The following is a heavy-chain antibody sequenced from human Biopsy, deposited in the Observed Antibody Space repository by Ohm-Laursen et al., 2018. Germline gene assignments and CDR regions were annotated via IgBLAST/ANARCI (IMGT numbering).Heavy chain of an antibody. CDR3: VRGGSGSFPFDY. J-gene: IGHJ4*02. D-gene: IGHD3-10*01. Sequence: GTLSLTCTVSGGSITSYYRSWIRRPPGKRLEWIGYIYYSGSTNYNPSLKSRVTMSVDTSKNQFSLRLTSVTAADTAVYYCVRGGSGSFPFDYWGPGTLVTVSS. CDR2: IYYSGST. V-gene: IGHV4-59*12. CDR1: GGSITSYY.